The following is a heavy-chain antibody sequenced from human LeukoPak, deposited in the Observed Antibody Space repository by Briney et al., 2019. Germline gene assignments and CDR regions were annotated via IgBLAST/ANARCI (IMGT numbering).Heavy chain of an antibody. V-gene: IGHV3-11*01. CDR3: ARLKLGCWYFDL. J-gene: IGHJ2*01. D-gene: IGHD7-27*01. CDR1: GFTFSDYY. CDR2: IGLTDTTI. Sequence: GGSLRLSCAASGFTFSDYYMSWIRQVPGKGLEWVSYIGLTDTTIYYADSLKGRFAISRDNAKNSLYLHTHSLRAEDTAIYYCARLKLGCWYFDLWGRGTLLTVSS.